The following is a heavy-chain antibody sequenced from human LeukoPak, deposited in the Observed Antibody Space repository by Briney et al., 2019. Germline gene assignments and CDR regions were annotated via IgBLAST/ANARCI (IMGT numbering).Heavy chain of an antibody. Sequence: ASVKVSCKASGYTFTSYGISRVRQAPGQGLEWMGWISAYTGNTNYAQKLQGRVTMTTDTSTSTAYMELRSLRSDDTAVYYCARDDPYYDILTGYCLFDYWGQGTLVTVSS. V-gene: IGHV1-18*01. CDR3: ARDDPYYDILTGYCLFDY. CDR2: ISAYTGNT. J-gene: IGHJ4*02. CDR1: GYTFTSYG. D-gene: IGHD3-9*01.